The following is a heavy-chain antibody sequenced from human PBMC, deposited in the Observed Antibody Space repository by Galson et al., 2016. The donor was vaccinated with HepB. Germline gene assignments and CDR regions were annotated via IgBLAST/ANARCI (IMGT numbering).Heavy chain of an antibody. CDR3: ARVGDRAWPPDNRFDP. CDR2: IYVSGTT. V-gene: IGHV4-39*01. CDR1: GGSISSSSYY. Sequence: VSGGSISSSSYYWGWIRQPPGKGLDCIGTIYVSGTTYYNPSLQSRVTMSIDTSKNQFSLKLASVTAADTAVYYCARVGDRAWPPDNRFDPWGQGILVTVSS. D-gene: IGHD2-21*01. J-gene: IGHJ5*02.